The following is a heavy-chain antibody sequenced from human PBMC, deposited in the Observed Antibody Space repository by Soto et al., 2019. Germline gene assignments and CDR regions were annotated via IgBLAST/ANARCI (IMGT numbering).Heavy chain of an antibody. D-gene: IGHD3-3*01. CDR3: AKEVWSGPMDV. V-gene: IGHV3-15*07. CDR1: GFTFSNAW. CDR2: IKSKTDGGTT. J-gene: IGHJ6*02. Sequence: GSLRLSCAASGFTFSNAWMNWVRQAPGKELEWVGRIKSKTDGGTTDYAAPVKGRFTISRDDSKNTLYLQMNSLRAVYTAVYYCAKEVWSGPMDVWGQGTTVTVSS.